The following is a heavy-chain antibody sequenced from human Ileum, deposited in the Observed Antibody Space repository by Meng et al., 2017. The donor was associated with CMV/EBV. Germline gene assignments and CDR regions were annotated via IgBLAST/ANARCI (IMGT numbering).Heavy chain of an antibody. CDR3: ARLTSTWAFDY. CDR1: GVTFGSVG. Sequence: SCGPSGVTFGSVGMNWVRQAPGKGLEWVAVIWYDGKEEDYADSVKGRFTISRDNSKNMLDLQMNRLRAEDTAVYYCARLTSTWAFDYWGQGTLVTVSS. D-gene: IGHD3-9*01. CDR2: IWYDGKEE. J-gene: IGHJ4*02. V-gene: IGHV3-33*01.